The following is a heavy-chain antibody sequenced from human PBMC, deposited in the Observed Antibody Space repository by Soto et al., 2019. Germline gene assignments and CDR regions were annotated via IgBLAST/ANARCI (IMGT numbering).Heavy chain of an antibody. Sequence: SETLSLTCTVSGGSISSGDYYWSWIRQPPGKGLEWIGYIYYSGSTYYNPSLKSRVTISVDTSKNQFSLKLSSVTAADTAVYYCARDRTLNNPTVFWNWFDPWGQGTLVTVSS. CDR3: ARDRTLNNPTVFWNWFDP. CDR1: GGSISSGDYY. CDR2: IYYSGST. V-gene: IGHV4-30-4*01. J-gene: IGHJ5*02. D-gene: IGHD4-4*01.